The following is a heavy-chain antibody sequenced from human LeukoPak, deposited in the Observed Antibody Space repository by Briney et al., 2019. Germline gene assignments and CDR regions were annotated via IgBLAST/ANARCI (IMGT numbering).Heavy chain of an antibody. CDR2: IYTSGST. CDR3: ARDDPVGARGVDP. D-gene: IGHD1-26*01. Sequence: SQTLSLTCTVSGGSISSGSYYWSWIRQPAGKGLEWIGRIYTSGSTKYNPSLKSRVTISVDTSKNQFSLKLTSVTAADTAVYYCARDDPVGARGVDPWGQGTLVTVSS. J-gene: IGHJ5*02. V-gene: IGHV4-61*02. CDR1: GGSISSGSYY.